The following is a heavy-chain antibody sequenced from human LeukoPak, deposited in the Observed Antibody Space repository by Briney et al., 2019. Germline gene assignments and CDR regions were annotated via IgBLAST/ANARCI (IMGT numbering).Heavy chain of an antibody. CDR3: ARHVALDMDYFDY. J-gene: IGHJ4*02. CDR1: SGSISDYY. Sequence: PSETLSLTCTVSSGSISDYYWTWIRQSPGKRPEWLAYIRYTGGTNYNPSLKSRLTISVDTSKNQFSLKLTSVTAADTAVYYCARHVALDMDYFDYWGPGTLVTVSP. CDR2: IRYTGGT. D-gene: IGHD2-21*01. V-gene: IGHV4-59*08.